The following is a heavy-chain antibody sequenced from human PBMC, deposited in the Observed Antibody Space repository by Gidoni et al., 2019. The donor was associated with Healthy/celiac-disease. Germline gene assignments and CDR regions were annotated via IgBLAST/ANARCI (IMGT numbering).Heavy chain of an antibody. D-gene: IGHD3-9*01. J-gene: IGHJ4*02. V-gene: IGHV4-34*01. CDR3: ARGYFDWPHYFDY. Sequence: QVLLQPWGAGLLNPSATLSLTCAVSVGSFSGYDWSWIRQPPGKGLEWIGEISDSGSTNYNPALKSRVTISVDTYKKQSSLKLSSVTAADTAVYYCARGYFDWPHYFDYWGQGTLVTVSS. CDR2: ISDSGST. CDR1: VGSFSGYD.